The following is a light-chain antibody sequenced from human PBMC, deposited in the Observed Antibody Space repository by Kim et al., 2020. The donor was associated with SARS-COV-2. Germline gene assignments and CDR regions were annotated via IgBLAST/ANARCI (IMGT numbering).Light chain of an antibody. V-gene: IGKV3-11*01. J-gene: IGKJ4*01. CDR3: QQYGESPLT. CDR1: QSVSRY. CDR2: DAS. Sequence: EIVLTQSPATLSLSPGERATLSCRASQSVSRYIAWYQHKPGQAPRLLIFDASNRVTGIPARFSGSGSGTDFTLTISRLEPEDFAVYFCQQYGESPLTFGGGTKVDIK.